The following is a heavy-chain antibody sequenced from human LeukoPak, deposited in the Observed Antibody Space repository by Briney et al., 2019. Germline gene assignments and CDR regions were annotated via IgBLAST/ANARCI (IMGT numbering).Heavy chain of an antibody. Sequence: SETLSLTCTVSGYSISSGYYWGWIRQPPGKGLEWIGSIYHSGSTYYNPSLKSRVTISVDTSKNQFSLKLSSVTAADTAVYYCARESRSSYGGWYELDYWGQGTLVTVSS. V-gene: IGHV4-38-2*02. J-gene: IGHJ4*02. D-gene: IGHD6-19*01. CDR1: GYSISSGYY. CDR2: IYHSGST. CDR3: ARESRSSYGGWYELDY.